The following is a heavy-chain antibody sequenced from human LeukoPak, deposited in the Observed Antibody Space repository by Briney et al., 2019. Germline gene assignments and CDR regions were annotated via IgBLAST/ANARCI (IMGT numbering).Heavy chain of an antibody. Sequence: SETLSLTCAVYGGSFSGYHWSWIRQPPGKGLDWIGEINHSGSTNYNPSLKSRVTISVDTSKNQFSLKLSSVTAADTAVYYCARGPLGYCSSTSCYQDDYWGQGTLVTVSS. CDR1: GGSFSGYH. D-gene: IGHD2-2*01. CDR2: INHSGST. CDR3: ARGPLGYCSSTSCYQDDY. V-gene: IGHV4-34*01. J-gene: IGHJ4*02.